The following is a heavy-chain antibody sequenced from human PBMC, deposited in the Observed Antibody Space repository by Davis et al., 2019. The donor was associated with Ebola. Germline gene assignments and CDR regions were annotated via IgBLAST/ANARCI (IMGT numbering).Heavy chain of an antibody. CDR2: IYTDGSTT. D-gene: IGHD1-14*01. CDR3: ARDVAGRAGY. J-gene: IGHJ4*02. V-gene: IGHV3-74*01. Sequence: GESLKISCAASGFTFSSYWFHWVRQAPGKGLEWVSRIYTDGSTTNDADSVRGRLTISRDNAKNTLFLQMDSLRADDTAVYYCARDVAGRAGYWGQGTLVTVSS. CDR1: GFTFSSYW.